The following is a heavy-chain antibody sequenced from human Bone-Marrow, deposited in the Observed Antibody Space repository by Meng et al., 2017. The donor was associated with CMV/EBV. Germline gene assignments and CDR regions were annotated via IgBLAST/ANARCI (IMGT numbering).Heavy chain of an antibody. Sequence: GGSLRLSCTVSGLTFDNYAFHWVRQAPGKGPEWVSGIRWNSGNIHYADSVKGRFTISRDNTRNSLHQQMKSLRTGDTALYYCTKEWRRRTDVAGSSAALNYWGQGALVTVSS. CDR3: TKEWRRRTDVAGSSAALNY. CDR1: GLTFDNYA. D-gene: IGHD2-2*01. CDR2: IRWNSGNI. V-gene: IGHV3-9*01. J-gene: IGHJ4*02.